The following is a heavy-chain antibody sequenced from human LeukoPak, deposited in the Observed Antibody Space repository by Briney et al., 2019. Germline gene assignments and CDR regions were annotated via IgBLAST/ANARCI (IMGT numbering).Heavy chain of an antibody. D-gene: IGHD1-1*01. CDR1: GFTFSSYS. Sequence: GGSLRLSCAASGFTFSSYSMNWVRQAPGKGLEWVSSISSSSSYISYADSVKGRFTISRDNAKNSLYLQMNSLRAEDTAVYYCARVGTRVAFDIWGQGTMVTVSS. J-gene: IGHJ3*02. CDR2: ISSSSSYI. V-gene: IGHV3-21*01. CDR3: ARVGTRVAFDI.